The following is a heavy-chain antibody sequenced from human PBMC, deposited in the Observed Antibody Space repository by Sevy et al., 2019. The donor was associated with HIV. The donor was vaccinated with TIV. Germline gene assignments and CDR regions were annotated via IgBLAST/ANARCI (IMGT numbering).Heavy chain of an antibody. CDR2: ISSSSSYI. J-gene: IGHJ3*02. Sequence: LSLTCAASGFTFSSYSMNWVRQAPGKGLEWVSSISSSSSYIYYADSVKGRFTISRDNAKNSLYLQMNSLRAEDTAVYYCARDTVAAAGAFDIWGQWTMVTVSS. CDR1: GFTFSSYS. V-gene: IGHV3-21*01. CDR3: ARDTVAAAGAFDI. D-gene: IGHD6-13*01.